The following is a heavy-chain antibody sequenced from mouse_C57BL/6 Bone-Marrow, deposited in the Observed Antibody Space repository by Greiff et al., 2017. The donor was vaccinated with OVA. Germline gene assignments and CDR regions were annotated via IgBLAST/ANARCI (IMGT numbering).Heavy chain of an antibody. Sequence: EVQLQQSGAELVKPGASVKLSCTASGFTITDYYMHWVKQRTEQGLEWIGRIDPEDGGTKYAPKFQGKATITADTSSNTAYLQLSSLTSEDAAVYYWARTYDGYYDWYFDVWGTGTTVTVSS. J-gene: IGHJ1*03. CDR1: GFTITDYY. CDR3: ARTYDGYYDWYFDV. CDR2: IDPEDGGT. V-gene: IGHV14-2*01. D-gene: IGHD2-3*01.